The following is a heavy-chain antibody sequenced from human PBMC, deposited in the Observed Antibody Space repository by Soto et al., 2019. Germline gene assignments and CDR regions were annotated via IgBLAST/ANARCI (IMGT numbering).Heavy chain of an antibody. Sequence: VQLVQSGAEVKKPGASVKISCTASGYRFTSYGLHWVRQAPGQRLEWMGWINPGNGRSKDSQKFQGRVSITRDTSATRVYMELTSLRSEDTAVYYCARSPYGSGSFGLDVWGQGTKVTVSS. D-gene: IGHD3-10*01. CDR3: ARSPYGSGSFGLDV. CDR2: INPGNGRS. V-gene: IGHV1-3*01. CDR1: GYRFTSYG. J-gene: IGHJ6*02.